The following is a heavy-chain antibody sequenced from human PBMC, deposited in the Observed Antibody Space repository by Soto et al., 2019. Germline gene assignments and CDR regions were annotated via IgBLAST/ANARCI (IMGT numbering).Heavy chain of an antibody. D-gene: IGHD2-2*01. V-gene: IGHV3-66*01. Sequence: EVQLVESGGGLVQPGGSLRLSCAASGFTVSTNYMSWVRQAPGKGLEWVSIIYTGGSTYYPDSVKGRFTISRDNSKNTLYLQMNSLRADDTALYPCAREVPVARGFFDYWGQGSLVTGSS. CDR2: IYTGGST. CDR1: GFTVSTNY. J-gene: IGHJ4*02. CDR3: AREVPVARGFFDY.